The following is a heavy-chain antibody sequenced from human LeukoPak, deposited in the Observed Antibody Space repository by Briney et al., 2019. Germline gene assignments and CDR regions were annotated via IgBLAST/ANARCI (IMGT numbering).Heavy chain of an antibody. D-gene: IGHD6-13*01. Sequence: SETLTLTFADDGGSFSGYYWSWIRQPPGKGLEWLGEINHSGSTNYNPSPKSRVTISVDTSKNQFSLKLSSVTAADTAVYYCARAVAAGAYYGMDVWGQGTMVTVSS. J-gene: IGHJ6*02. CDR1: GGSFSGYY. CDR3: ARAVAAGAYYGMDV. CDR2: INHSGST. V-gene: IGHV4-34*01.